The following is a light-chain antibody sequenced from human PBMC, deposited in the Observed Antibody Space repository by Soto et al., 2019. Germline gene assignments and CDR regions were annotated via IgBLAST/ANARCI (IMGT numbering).Light chain of an antibody. CDR3: QQYNSYPRT. CDR2: KAS. Sequence: DIQMTQSPSTLSASVGDRVTITCRASQNIDNCLAWYQHKPGKAPKVLIYKASTFESGVPSRFSGSESGTEFTLTISSLQPDDFATYYCQQYNSYPRTFGQGTTVEIK. J-gene: IGKJ2*01. V-gene: IGKV1-5*03. CDR1: QNIDNC.